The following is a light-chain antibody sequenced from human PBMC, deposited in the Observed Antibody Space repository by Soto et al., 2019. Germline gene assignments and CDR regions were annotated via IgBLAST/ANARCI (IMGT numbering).Light chain of an antibody. Sequence: DIVMTQSPLSLPVTPGEPASISCRSSQSLLHSNGYNYLDWYLQKPGQSPQLLIYLGSNRASGVPDRFSGRGSGTDFTLKISRVEAEDVGVYYCMQALQTPCTFGPGPKVDIK. J-gene: IGKJ3*01. V-gene: IGKV2-28*01. CDR3: MQALQTPCT. CDR2: LGS. CDR1: QSLLHSNGYNY.